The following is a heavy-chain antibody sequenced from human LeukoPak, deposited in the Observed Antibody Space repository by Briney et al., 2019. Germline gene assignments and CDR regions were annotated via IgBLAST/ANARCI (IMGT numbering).Heavy chain of an antibody. Sequence: SETLSLTCGVSGGSIDITNYWSWVRQAPGKGLEWIGEISHSGTTNYNPSLRSRVTMFLDRANNQFSLSLTSVTAADSAVYYCTRENRPFCPFAYWGQGTLVTVSS. CDR2: ISHSGTT. CDR1: GGSIDITNY. J-gene: IGHJ4*02. V-gene: IGHV4-4*02. D-gene: IGHD2/OR15-2a*01. CDR3: TRENRPFCPFAY.